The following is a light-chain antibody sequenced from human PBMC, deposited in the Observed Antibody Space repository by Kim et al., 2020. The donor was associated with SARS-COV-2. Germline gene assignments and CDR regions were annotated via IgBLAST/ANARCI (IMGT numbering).Light chain of an antibody. V-gene: IGKV1-9*01. CDR3: QQLNTYPRLT. Sequence: SVGDRVTITCRASQGISSYLAWYQQKPGKAPKLLIYSASTLQSGVPSRFSGSGSGTEFTLTISSLQPEDFATYYCQQLNTYPRLTFGGGTKVDIK. J-gene: IGKJ4*01. CDR1: QGISSY. CDR2: SAS.